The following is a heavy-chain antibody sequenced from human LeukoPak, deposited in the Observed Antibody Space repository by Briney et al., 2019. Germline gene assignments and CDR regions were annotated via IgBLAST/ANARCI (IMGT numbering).Heavy chain of an antibody. Sequence: GGSLRLSCAASGFTFTSYWMSWVRQAPGEGLEWVANIKDDGGEKYYVDSVKGRFTISRDNTKNLLYLQMNSLRAEDTAVYYCGRDPYYDSLDYWGQGTLVTVSS. CDR3: GRDPYYDSLDY. CDR1: GFTFTSYW. V-gene: IGHV3-7*01. CDR2: IKDDGGEK. D-gene: IGHD3-22*01. J-gene: IGHJ4*02.